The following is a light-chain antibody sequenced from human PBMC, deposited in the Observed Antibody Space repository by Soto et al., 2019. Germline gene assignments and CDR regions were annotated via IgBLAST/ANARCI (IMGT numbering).Light chain of an antibody. Sequence: QSALTQPASVPGSPGQSITISCTGTSSDVGGYNYVSWYQQHPGKAPKLMIYDVSNRPSGVSNRFSGSKSGNTASLTISGLQAEDEADYYCSSYTSSSTPLVVFGGGTKLTVL. CDR3: SSYTSSSTPLVV. J-gene: IGLJ2*01. CDR2: DVS. CDR1: SSDVGGYNY. V-gene: IGLV2-14*01.